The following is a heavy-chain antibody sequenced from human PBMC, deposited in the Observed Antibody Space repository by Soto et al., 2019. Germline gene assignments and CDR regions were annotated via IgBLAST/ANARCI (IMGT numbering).Heavy chain of an antibody. CDR1: GGSVSSGGYS. V-gene: IGHV4-30-2*06. CDR3: TRGVLA. D-gene: IGHD2-8*01. CDR2: ISHSGSP. J-gene: IGHJ5*02. Sequence: QVQLQESASRVVRPSQTLSVTCSVSGGSVSSGGYSWSWIRQSPGKGLEWSGFISHSGSPDYNPALKSRVTRTGDKSKNQISLELSSVTAADTAVYYWTRGVLAWGPGTLVTVSS.